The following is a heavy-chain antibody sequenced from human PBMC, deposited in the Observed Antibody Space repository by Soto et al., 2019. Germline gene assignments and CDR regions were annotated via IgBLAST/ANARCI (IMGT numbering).Heavy chain of an antibody. V-gene: IGHV4-39*01. CDR2: IYYSGNT. J-gene: IGHJ6*02. CDR1: GGYISSSSYY. Sequence: KPSETPSLTCTVSGGYISSSSYYWGWIRQPPGKGLEWIGSIYYSGNTYYNPSLKSRVTISVDTSKNQFSLKLSSVTAADTAVYYCARHSDCSTTSCYTIFYYYGMDVWGQGTTVTVSS. CDR3: ARHSDCSTTSCYTIFYYYGMDV. D-gene: IGHD2-2*02.